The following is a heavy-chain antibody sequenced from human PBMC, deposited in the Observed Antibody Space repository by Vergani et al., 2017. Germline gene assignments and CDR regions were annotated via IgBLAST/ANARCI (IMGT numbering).Heavy chain of an antibody. J-gene: IGHJ5*02. CDR1: GASISSHDYY. CDR3: TRHWAVVAANNWFDP. V-gene: IGHV4-30-4*08. Sequence: QVQLQESGPGLVKPSQTLSLSCTVSGASISSHDYYWSWIRQPPGKGLEWIGNIYYSGTTFYKPSLKSRLSISLDTSKNQFSLRLRSVTAADTAVYYCTRHWAVVAANNWFDPWGQGTLVTVSS. D-gene: IGHD2-15*01. CDR2: IYYSGTT.